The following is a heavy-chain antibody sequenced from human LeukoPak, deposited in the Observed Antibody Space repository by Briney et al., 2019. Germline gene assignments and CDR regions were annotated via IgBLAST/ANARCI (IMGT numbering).Heavy chain of an antibody. D-gene: IGHD4-4*01. CDR3: ARGYSNYLYYGMDV. CDR1: GFTVSSNY. J-gene: IGHJ6*02. CDR2: IYSGGST. V-gene: IGHV3-53*01. Sequence: GVTLRLSCAASGFTVSSNYMSWVRQAPGKGLEWVSVIYSGGSTYYADSVKGRFTISRDNSKNTLYLQMNSLRAEDTAVYYCARGYSNYLYYGMDVWGQGTTVTVSS.